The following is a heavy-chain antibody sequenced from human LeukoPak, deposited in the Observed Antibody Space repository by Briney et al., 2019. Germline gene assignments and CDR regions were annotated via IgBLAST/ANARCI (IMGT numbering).Heavy chain of an antibody. CDR2: IWYDGSNK. V-gene: IGHV3-33*01. CDR3: ARETYYYDSSGYYSHYYFDY. Sequence: GGSLRLSCAASGFTFSSYGMHWVRQAPGKGLEWVAVIWYDGSNKYYADSVKGRFTISRDNSKNTLYLQMNSLRAEDTAVYYCARETYYYDSSGYYSHYYFDYWGLGTLVTVSS. D-gene: IGHD3-22*01. CDR1: GFTFSSYG. J-gene: IGHJ4*02.